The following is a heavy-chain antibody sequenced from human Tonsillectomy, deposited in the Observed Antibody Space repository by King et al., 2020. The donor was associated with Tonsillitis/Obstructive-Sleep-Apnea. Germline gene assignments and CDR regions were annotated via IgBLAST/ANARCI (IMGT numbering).Heavy chain of an antibody. D-gene: IGHD4-23*01. CDR3: ARAVGTLAHAFDY. J-gene: IGHJ4*02. CDR2: IDPSDSYT. CDR1: GYRFTTYW. V-gene: IGHV5-10-1*03. Sequence: VQLVESGAEVKKPGESLRISCKGSGYRFTTYWISWVRQMPGRGLEWMGRIDPSDSYTNYSPSFQGHVTISADKSISTAYLQWSRLKASDTAMYYCARAVGTLAHAFDYGGQGTLVTVSS.